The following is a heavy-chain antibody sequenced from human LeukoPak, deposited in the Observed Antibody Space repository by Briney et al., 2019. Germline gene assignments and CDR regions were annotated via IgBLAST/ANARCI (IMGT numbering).Heavy chain of an antibody. CDR2: VRNDGSDT. CDR3: ARDRGKDYFDS. D-gene: IGHD4-23*01. Sequence: GTSLRLSCTTSGLTFTSHGFHWLRQVVGKRMEWVAFVRNDGSDTYHANSVKGRFSVSRDDSKNTLYLQMYSLRPEDTAVYYCARDRGKDYFDSWGQGTQVTVSS. J-gene: IGHJ4*02. V-gene: IGHV3-33*01. CDR1: GLTFTSHG.